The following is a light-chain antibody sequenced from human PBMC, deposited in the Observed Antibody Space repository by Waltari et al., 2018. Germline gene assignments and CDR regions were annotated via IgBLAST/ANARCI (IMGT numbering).Light chain of an antibody. CDR2: LGS. CDR1: QSLLHSNGYNY. J-gene: IGKJ5*01. V-gene: IGKV2-28*01. Sequence: SISCRSSQSLLHSNGYNYLDWYLQKPGQSPQLLIYLGSNRASGVPDRFSGSGSGTDFTLKISRVEAEDVGVYYCMQALQTPFAFGQGTRLEIK. CDR3: MQALQTPFA.